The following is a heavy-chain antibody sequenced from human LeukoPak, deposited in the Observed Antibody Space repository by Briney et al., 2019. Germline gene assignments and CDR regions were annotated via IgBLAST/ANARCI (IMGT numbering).Heavy chain of an antibody. CDR3: ARNGIAVTGIDP. J-gene: IGHJ5*02. Sequence: GESLKISRKGSGYSLPSYWIGRVRQMPGKGLEWMGIIYPGDSNTRYRPPSQRQVPISADKYITTAFLQWRSLKASDTAIFYCARNGIAVTGIDPWGRGTLVRVLS. V-gene: IGHV5-51*01. CDR1: GYSLPSYW. D-gene: IGHD6-19*01. CDR2: IYPGDSNT.